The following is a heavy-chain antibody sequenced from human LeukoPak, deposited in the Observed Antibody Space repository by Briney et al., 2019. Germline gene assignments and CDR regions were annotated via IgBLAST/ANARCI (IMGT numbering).Heavy chain of an antibody. V-gene: IGHV3-64*01. Sequence: GGSLRLSCEVSGFIFSDYSIHWVRQAPGKGLEYVSGISSNGGSTYYANSVKGRFTISRDNSKNTLYLQMGSLRAEDMALYYCARARAARNPYSDYWGQGTLATVSS. CDR3: ARARAARNPYSDY. D-gene: IGHD6-25*01. CDR2: ISSNGGST. CDR1: GFIFSDYS. J-gene: IGHJ4*02.